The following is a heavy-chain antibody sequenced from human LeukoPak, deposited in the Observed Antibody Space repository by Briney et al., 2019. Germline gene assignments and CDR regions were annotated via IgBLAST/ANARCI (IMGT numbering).Heavy chain of an antibody. J-gene: IGHJ3*02. CDR2: IYPGDSDT. V-gene: IGHV5-51*01. CDR3: ARRSDSSGYKTDAFDI. D-gene: IGHD3-22*01. CDR1: GYSFTSYW. Sequence: GESLKISCKGSGYSFTSYWIGWVRQMPGKGLEWMGIIYPGDSDTRYSPSFQGQVTISADKSISTAYLQWSSLKASDTAMYYCARRSDSSGYKTDAFDIWGQGTMVTVAS.